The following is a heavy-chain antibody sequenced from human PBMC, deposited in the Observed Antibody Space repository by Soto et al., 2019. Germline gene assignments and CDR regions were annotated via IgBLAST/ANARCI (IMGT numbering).Heavy chain of an antibody. Sequence: QLPLQESGSGLVEPSQTLSLTCAVSGGSISSGGYSWGWIRQPPGKGLEWIGYLSHSGTTHYRQALKCRVIISLARSKNQFSLKLTSVTVADTAVYYCARAGSGYRTSWYYVEYWGQGILVTVSS. CDR1: GGSISSGGYS. CDR3: ARAGSGYRTSWYYVEY. D-gene: IGHD6-13*01. V-gene: IGHV4-30-2*01. CDR2: LSHSGTT. J-gene: IGHJ4*02.